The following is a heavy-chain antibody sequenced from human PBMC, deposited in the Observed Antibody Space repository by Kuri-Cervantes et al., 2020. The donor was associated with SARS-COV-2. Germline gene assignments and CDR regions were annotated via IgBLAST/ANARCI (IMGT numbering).Heavy chain of an antibody. V-gene: IGHV3-48*04. D-gene: IGHD6-13*01. CDR3: ARDKSGSWYRVGYYMDV. J-gene: IGHJ6*03. CDR2: ISISGSTI. Sequence: LSLTCAASGFTFSSYSMNWVRQAPGKGLEWVSYISISGSTIYYADSVKGRFTISRDNAKNSLYLQMNSLRAEDTAVYYCARDKSGSWYRVGYYMDVWGKGTTVTVSS. CDR1: GFTFSSYS.